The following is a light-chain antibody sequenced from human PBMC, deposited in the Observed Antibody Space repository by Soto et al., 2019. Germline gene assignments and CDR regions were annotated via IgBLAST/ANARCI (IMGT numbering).Light chain of an antibody. J-gene: IGLJ3*02. CDR2: DVN. Sequence: QSVLTQPRSVSGSPGQSVTISCTGTSSDIGGYDCVSWYQQYPGRAPKLIIYDVNKRPSGVPDRFSGSKSGNTASLTISGLQAEDAADYYCCSYAGNFVAFGGGTKLTVL. CDR1: SSDIGGYDC. CDR3: CSYAGNFVA. V-gene: IGLV2-11*01.